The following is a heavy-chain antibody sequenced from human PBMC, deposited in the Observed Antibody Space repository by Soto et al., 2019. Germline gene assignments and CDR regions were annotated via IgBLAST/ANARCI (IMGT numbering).Heavy chain of an antibody. V-gene: IGHV1-8*01. J-gene: IGHJ3*02. CDR2: MNPNSGNT. Sequence: GASVKVSCKASGYTFTSYDINWVRQATGQGLEWMGWMNPNSGNTGYAQKFQGRVTMTRNTSISTAYMELSSLRSEDTAVYYCYYDFWSGYYRTNDAFDIWGQGTMVTVSS. D-gene: IGHD3-3*01. CDR3: YYDFWSGYYRTNDAFDI. CDR1: GYTFTSYD.